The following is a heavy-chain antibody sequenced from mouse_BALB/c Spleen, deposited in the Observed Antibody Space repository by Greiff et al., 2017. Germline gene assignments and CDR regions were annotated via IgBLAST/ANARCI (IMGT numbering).Heavy chain of an antibody. D-gene: IGHD2-14*01. CDR3: ARDRNRYDAWFAY. J-gene: IGHJ3*01. V-gene: IGHV5-4*02. Sequence: EVQRVESGGGLVKPGGSLKLSCAASGFTFSDYYMYWVRQTPEKRLEWVATISDGGSYTYCPDSVKGRFTISRDNAKNNLYLQMSSLKSEDTAMYYCARDRNRYDAWFAYWGQGTLVTVSA. CDR2: ISDGGSYT. CDR1: GFTFSDYY.